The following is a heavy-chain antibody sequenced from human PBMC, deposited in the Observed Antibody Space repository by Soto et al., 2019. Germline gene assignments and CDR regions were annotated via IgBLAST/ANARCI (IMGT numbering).Heavy chain of an antibody. Sequence: SAPLSLTCAVYGGSFSGYYWSWIRQPPGKGLEWIGEINHSGSTNYNPSLKSRVTISVDTSKNQFSLKLSSVTAADTAVYYCARGPVAGTLYYYYYGMDVRGQGTTVTVSS. CDR3: ARGPVAGTLYYYYYGMDV. J-gene: IGHJ6*02. CDR2: INHSGST. CDR1: GGSFSGYY. D-gene: IGHD6-19*01. V-gene: IGHV4-34*01.